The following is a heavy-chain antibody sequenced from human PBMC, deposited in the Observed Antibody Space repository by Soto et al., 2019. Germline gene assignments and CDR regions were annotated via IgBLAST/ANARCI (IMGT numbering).Heavy chain of an antibody. Sequence: QVQLVESGGGVVQPGRSLRLSCAASGFTFSSYGMHWVRQAPGKGLEWVAVIWYDGSNKYYADSVKGRFTISRDNSKNTLYLQMNSLRAEDTAVYYCARVRGGSIGPFDYWGQGTLVTVSS. D-gene: IGHD3-10*01. V-gene: IGHV3-33*01. CDR3: ARVRGGSIGPFDY. CDR1: GFTFSSYG. J-gene: IGHJ4*02. CDR2: IWYDGSNK.